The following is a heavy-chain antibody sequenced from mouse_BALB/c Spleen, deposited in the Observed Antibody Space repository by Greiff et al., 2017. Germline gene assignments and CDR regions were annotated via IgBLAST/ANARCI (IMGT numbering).Heavy chain of an antibody. V-gene: IGHV5-9-3*01. CDR3: ARHKGYYGSSYAY. D-gene: IGHD1-1*01. CDR1: GFTFSSYA. J-gene: IGHJ2*01. CDR2: ISSGGSYT. Sequence: EVKLMESGGGLVKPGGSLKLSCAASGFTFSSYAMSWVRQTPEKRLEWVATISSGGSYTYYPDSVKGRFTISRDNAKNTLYLQMSSLRSEDTAMYYCARHKGYYGSSYAYWGQGTTLTVSS.